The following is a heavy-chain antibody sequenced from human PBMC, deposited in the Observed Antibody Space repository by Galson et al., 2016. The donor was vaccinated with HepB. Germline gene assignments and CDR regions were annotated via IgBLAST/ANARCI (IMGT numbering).Heavy chain of an antibody. J-gene: IGHJ4*02. CDR3: AAPRDGYTFGIVY. Sequence: SVKVSCKASGGTFSSYGISWVRQAPGQGLEWMGRIIPILGITNYAQKIQGRVTITADKSTSTAYMELSSLTSEDTAVYYCAAPRDGYTFGIVYWGQGTLVVVSS. V-gene: IGHV1-69*04. CDR1: GGTFSSYG. CDR2: IIPILGIT. D-gene: IGHD5-24*01.